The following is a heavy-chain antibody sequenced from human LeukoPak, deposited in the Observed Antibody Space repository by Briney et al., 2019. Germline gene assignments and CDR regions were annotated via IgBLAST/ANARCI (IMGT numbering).Heavy chain of an antibody. Sequence: GGSLRLSCAASGFTFDDYGTSWVRQAPGKGLEWVSGINWNGGSTGYADSVKGRFTISRDNAKNSLYLQMNSLRAEDTALYYCARDSGVFWSGYSPYYYYYYMDVWGKGTTVTLSS. J-gene: IGHJ6*03. D-gene: IGHD3-3*01. CDR2: INWNGGST. CDR3: ARDSGVFWSGYSPYYYYYYMDV. V-gene: IGHV3-20*04. CDR1: GFTFDDYG.